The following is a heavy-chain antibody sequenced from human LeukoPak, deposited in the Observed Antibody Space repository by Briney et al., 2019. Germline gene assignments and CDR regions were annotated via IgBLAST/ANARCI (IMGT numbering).Heavy chain of an antibody. CDR3: AKRIYDSSGYFDY. V-gene: IGHV3-23*01. J-gene: IGHJ4*02. CDR1: GFAFSSYA. D-gene: IGHD3-22*01. CDR2: IRGSGDAT. Sequence: QTGGSLRLSCAASGFAFSSYAMSWVRQAPGKGLEWVSSIRGSGDATYYADSVKGRFTISRDNSKNTVNLQMNSLTVEDTAVYYSAKRIYDSSGYFDYWGQGTLVTVSS.